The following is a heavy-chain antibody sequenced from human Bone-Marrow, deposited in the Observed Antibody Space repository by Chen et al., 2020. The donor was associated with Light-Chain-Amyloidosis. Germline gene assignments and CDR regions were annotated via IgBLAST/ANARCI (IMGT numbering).Heavy chain of an antibody. D-gene: IGHD5-12*01. CDR2: INPDVTRV. CDR3: SREFTGYDDY. J-gene: IGHJ4*02. V-gene: IGHV3-74*01. CDR1: GFTFRTSW. Sequence: VQLLESGGGLVQPGGSRRLSCAASGFTFRTSWMHWVRQAPGKGLVWVSRINPDVTRVDYADSVRGRFTISRDDAKSTVYLQMNSLRAEDTAVYYCSREFTGYDDYWGQGTLVTVSS.